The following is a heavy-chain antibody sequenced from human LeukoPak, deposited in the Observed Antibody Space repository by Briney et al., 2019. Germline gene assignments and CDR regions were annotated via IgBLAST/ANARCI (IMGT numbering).Heavy chain of an antibody. V-gene: IGHV3-23*01. CDR3: ATAGGWGTNWCP. CDR1: GLIFSTYA. CDR2: IHKSGGTT. D-gene: IGHD1-1*01. J-gene: IGHJ5*02. Sequence: GVSLTLSCVTSGLIFSTYALSWVRQAPGKGLEWVSTIHKSGGTTTYTDSVKGRFTISRDSSKNTLFLQMNSLRDDDTAVYYCATAGGWGTNWCPWGQGTLVTVSS.